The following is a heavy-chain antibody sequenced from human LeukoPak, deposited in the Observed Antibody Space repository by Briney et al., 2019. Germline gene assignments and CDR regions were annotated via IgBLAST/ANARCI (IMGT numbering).Heavy chain of an antibody. CDR3: AKVRMIITMVRGAFDY. CDR2: ISYDGSNK. CDR1: GFTFSSYA. J-gene: IGHJ4*02. V-gene: IGHV3-30-3*01. D-gene: IGHD3-10*01. Sequence: HPWGSLRLSCAASGFTFSSYAMHWVRQAPGKGLEWVAVISYDGSNKYYTESVKGRFTISRDNSKNTLYLQMNSLRAEDTAVYYCAKVRMIITMVRGAFDYWGQGTLVTVSS.